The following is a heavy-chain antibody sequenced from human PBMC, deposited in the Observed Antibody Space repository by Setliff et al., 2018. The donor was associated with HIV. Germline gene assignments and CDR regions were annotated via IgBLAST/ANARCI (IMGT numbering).Heavy chain of an antibody. CDR1: DGSISTGSYY. Sequence: PSETLSLTCTVADGSISTGSYYWSWVRQPAGRGLEWIGRIYTSGSTNYNPSLKSRVTMSVDTSKNRFSLNLTSVTAADTAVYYCARGRFVGFDYWGQGTLVTVSS. D-gene: IGHD3-16*02. CDR2: IYTSGST. V-gene: IGHV4-61*02. CDR3: ARGRFVGFDY. J-gene: IGHJ4*02.